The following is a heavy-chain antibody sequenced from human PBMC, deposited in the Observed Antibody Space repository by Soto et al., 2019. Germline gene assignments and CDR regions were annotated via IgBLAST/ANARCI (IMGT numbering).Heavy chain of an antibody. Sequence: GGSLRLSCAASGFTFSSYEMNWVRQAPGKGLEWVSYISSSGSTIYYADSVKGRFTISRDNAKNSLYLQMNSLRAEDTAVYYCARPQYSSGYFDYWGQGTLVTVSS. D-gene: IGHD6-19*01. CDR3: ARPQYSSGYFDY. J-gene: IGHJ4*02. CDR1: GFTFSSYE. V-gene: IGHV3-48*03. CDR2: ISSSGSTI.